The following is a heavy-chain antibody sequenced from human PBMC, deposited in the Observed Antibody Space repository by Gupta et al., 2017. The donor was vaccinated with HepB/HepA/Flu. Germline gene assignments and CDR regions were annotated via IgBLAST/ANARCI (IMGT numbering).Heavy chain of an antibody. Sequence: QVRLVQSGAEVKKPGSSVKVSCKASGNTFITHAITWVRQAPGQGLEWMGRIIPILGEADYAQKFQGRVTFTADKSTSTAYMELSRLTSDDTAIYYCARDAAFDELSGTYFDYWGQGSLVTVSS. J-gene: IGHJ4*02. CDR2: IIPILGEA. D-gene: IGHD3-10*01. V-gene: IGHV1-69*04. CDR3: ARDAAFDELSGTYFDY. CDR1: GNTFITHA.